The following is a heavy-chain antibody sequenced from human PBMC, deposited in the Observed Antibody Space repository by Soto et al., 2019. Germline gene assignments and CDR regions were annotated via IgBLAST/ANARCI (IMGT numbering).Heavy chain of an antibody. J-gene: IGHJ6*02. D-gene: IGHD6-6*01. CDR3: ALYSSSSEDYYYYGMDV. V-gene: IGHV1-69*13. CDR1: GGTFSSYA. Sequence: ASVKVSCKASGGTFSSYAISWVRQAPGQGLEWMGGIIPIFGTANYAQKFQGRVTITADESTSTAYMELSSLRSEDTAVYYCALYSSSSEDYYYYGMDVWGQGTTVTVSS. CDR2: IIPIFGTA.